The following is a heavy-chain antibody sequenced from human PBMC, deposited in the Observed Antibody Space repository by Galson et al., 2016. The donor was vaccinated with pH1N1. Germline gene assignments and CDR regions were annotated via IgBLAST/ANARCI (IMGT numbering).Heavy chain of an antibody. D-gene: IGHD6-13*01. V-gene: IGHV4-34*01. CDR1: GGSFSTYY. CDR3: ARALFRQQLVRKSNCFDP. CDR2: VGESVGT. Sequence: LTCAVYGGSFSTYYGSGSGQPGGTGGVWVWGVGESVGTNGNASLKRCVTTPVDTSNNQFSLRLSSMTAADTAVYYCARALFRQQLVRKSNCFDPWGQGTLVTVSS. J-gene: IGHJ5*02.